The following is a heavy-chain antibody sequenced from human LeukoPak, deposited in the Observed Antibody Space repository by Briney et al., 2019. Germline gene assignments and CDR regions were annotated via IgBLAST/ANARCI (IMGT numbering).Heavy chain of an antibody. CDR3: AKGRVAYYDFWSGYYGGAFDI. Sequence: PGGSLRLSCAASGFTFSSYAMSWVRQAPGKGLEWVSAISGSGGSTYYADSVKGRFTISRANSKNTLYLQMNSLRAEDTAVYYCAKGRVAYYDFWSGYYGGAFDIWGQGTMVTVSS. J-gene: IGHJ3*02. D-gene: IGHD3-3*01. V-gene: IGHV3-23*01. CDR2: ISGSGGST. CDR1: GFTFSSYA.